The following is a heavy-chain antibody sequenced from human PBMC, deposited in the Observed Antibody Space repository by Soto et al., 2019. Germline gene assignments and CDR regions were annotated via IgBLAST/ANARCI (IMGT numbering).Heavy chain of an antibody. CDR3: ARDQKYFRLGGNWFGP. V-gene: IGHV1-18*04. CDR2: ISGNNGAT. Sequence: QVHLVQSGTEMKKPGASVKVSCKASGYTFTDYGISWVRQAPGQGLEWMGWISGNNGATNYAQKFQGRVTMTLDTSTSTAYMELRSLRSDDTAVYYCARDQKYFRLGGNWFGPWGQGTLVSVSS. CDR1: GYTFTDYG. J-gene: IGHJ5*02. D-gene: IGHD2-2*01.